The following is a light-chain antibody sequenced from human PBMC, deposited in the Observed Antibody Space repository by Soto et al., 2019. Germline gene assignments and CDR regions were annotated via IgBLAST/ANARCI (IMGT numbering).Light chain of an antibody. CDR1: QSVSSN. CDR3: QQLNYWPPIT. Sequence: EIVLTQSPATLSVAPGGRATLSWRASQSVSSNLAWYQQIPGRAPRLLIYGASTRASGIPARFSASGSGTEFTLTISSLQSGDFAVYYCQQLNYWPPITFGQGTQLEIK. J-gene: IGKJ5*01. V-gene: IGKV3-15*01. CDR2: GAS.